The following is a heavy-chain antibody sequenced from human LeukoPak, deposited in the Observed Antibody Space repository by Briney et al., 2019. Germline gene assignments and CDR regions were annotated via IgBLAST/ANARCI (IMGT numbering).Heavy chain of an antibody. D-gene: IGHD1-26*01. V-gene: IGHV3-23*01. J-gene: IGHJ4*02. CDR3: AKDTLNSGSYF. CDR1: GFTFSSHA. CDR2: ISGSGGSA. Sequence: PGGSLRLSCAASGFTFSSHAMSWVRQAPGKGLEWVSAISGSGGSAYYADSVKGRFTISRDNSKNTLYLQMNSLRAEDTAVYYCAKDTLNSGSYFWGQGTLVTVSS.